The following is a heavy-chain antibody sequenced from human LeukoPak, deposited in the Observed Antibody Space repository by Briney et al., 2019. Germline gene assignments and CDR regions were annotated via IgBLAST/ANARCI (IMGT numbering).Heavy chain of an antibody. J-gene: IGHJ4*02. CDR1: GFTFSSYA. V-gene: IGHV3-23*01. CDR2: ISGSGGST. CDR3: AKEDLGGTYLGD. D-gene: IGHD3-16*01. Sequence: WGSLRLSCAVSGFTFSSYAMGWVRQVPGKGLEWVSAISGSGGSTYYADSVKGRFTISRDNSKNTLYLQMNSLRAEDTAVYYCAKEDLGGTYLGDWGQGTPVTVSS.